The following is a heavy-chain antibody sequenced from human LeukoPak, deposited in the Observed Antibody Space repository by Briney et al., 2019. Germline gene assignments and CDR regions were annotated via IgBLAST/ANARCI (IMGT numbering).Heavy chain of an antibody. D-gene: IGHD3-22*01. CDR3: ARGTKYDSSGYFSFNY. CDR1: GGSISSYY. CDR2: SYTSGST. Sequence: PSETLSLTCTVSGGSISSYYLSWIRQPAGRVLEWIGRSYTSGSTNYNPSLKSRFTMSVDTSKNQFSLRLSSVTAADTAVYYCARGTKYDSSGYFSFNYWGQGTLVTVSS. J-gene: IGHJ4*02. V-gene: IGHV4-4*07.